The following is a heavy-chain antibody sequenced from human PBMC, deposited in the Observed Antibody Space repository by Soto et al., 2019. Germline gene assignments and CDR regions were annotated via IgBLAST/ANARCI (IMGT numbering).Heavy chain of an antibody. V-gene: IGHV4-34*01. D-gene: IGHD3-16*02. Sequence: QVQLQQWGAGLLKPSETLSLTCAVYGGSFSGYYWSWIRQPPGKGLEWIGEINHSGSTNYNPSLKSRVTISVDTAKNQSSLKLRSVTAADTAVYYCARGRMITFGGVIVRQYYYYMDVWGKGTTVTVSS. J-gene: IGHJ6*03. CDR2: INHSGST. CDR3: ARGRMITFGGVIVRQYYYYMDV. CDR1: GGSFSGYY.